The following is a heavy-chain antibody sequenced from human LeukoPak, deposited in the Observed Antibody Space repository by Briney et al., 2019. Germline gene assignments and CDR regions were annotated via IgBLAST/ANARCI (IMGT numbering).Heavy chain of an antibody. V-gene: IGHV3-7*01. D-gene: IGHD2-2*01. Sequence: PGGSLRLSCEASGFTFSSYWMSWVRQAPGKGLEWVANIKQDGSKKYYMDSVKGRFTISRDNAKNSLYLQMNSLRAEDTAVYYCAREPHIVVVPPTYYFDYWGQGTLVTVSS. CDR1: GFTFSSYW. J-gene: IGHJ4*02. CDR2: IKQDGSKK. CDR3: AREPHIVVVPPTYYFDY.